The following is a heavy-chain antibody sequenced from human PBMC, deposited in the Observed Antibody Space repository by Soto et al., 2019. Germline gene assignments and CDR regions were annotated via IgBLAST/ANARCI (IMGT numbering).Heavy chain of an antibody. CDR2: ISYDGSNT. CDR1: GFTFSTYA. Sequence: ESGGGVVQPGRSLRLSCAVSGFTFSTYAMHWVRQAPGKGLEWVAVISYDGSNTYYADSVKGRFTISRDNMLYLQMNSLRAEDTAVYYCARDQGRSITCQLDYWGQGTLVTVSS. CDR3: ARDQGRSITCQLDY. V-gene: IGHV3-30-3*01. J-gene: IGHJ4*02. D-gene: IGHD2-2*01.